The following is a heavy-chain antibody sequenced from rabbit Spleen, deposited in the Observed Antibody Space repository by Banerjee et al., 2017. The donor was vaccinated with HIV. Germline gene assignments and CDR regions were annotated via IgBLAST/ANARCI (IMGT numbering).Heavy chain of an antibody. CDR2: IYPGFGIT. V-gene: IGHV1S47*01. CDR3: ARNANGGWDL. J-gene: IGHJ6*01. D-gene: IGHD4-1*01. CDR1: GIDLISNA. Sequence: QEQLVESGGGLVKPEGSLTLTCKASGIDLISNAMSWVRQAPGKGLEWIGDIYPGFGITNYANWVKGRFTISSDNAQNTVDLQMNSLTPADTATYFCARNANGGWDLWGPGTLVTVS.